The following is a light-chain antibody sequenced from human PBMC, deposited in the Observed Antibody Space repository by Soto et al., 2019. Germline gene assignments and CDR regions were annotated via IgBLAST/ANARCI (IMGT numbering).Light chain of an antibody. CDR1: QNINTW. J-gene: IGKJ1*01. V-gene: IGKV1-5*01. Sequence: DIQMTQSPYSLSAAVGDRVTIACRASQNINTWLAWYQQKPGKAPKLLIYDASSLESGVPSRFSGSGSGTEFTLTISSLQSDDFATYYCQQYNSYWTFGQGTKVDIK. CDR3: QQYNSYWT. CDR2: DAS.